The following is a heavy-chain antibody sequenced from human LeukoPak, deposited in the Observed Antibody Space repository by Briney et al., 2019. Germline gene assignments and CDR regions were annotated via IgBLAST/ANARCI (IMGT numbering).Heavy chain of an antibody. CDR3: ARTPDNHYYYMDV. V-gene: IGHV4-31*03. CDR1: GGSISSGGYY. Sequence: SQTLSLTCTVSGGSISSGGYYWGWIRQHPGKGLEWIVYIYYSGSTYYNPSPKSRVTISVGTSKNHFSLKLSSVTAADTAVYYCARTPDNHYYYMDVWGKGTTVTVSS. CDR2: IYYSGST. J-gene: IGHJ6*03. D-gene: IGHD3-22*01.